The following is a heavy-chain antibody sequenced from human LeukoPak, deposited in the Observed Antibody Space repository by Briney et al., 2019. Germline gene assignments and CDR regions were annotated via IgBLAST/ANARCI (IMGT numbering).Heavy chain of an antibody. Sequence: PSETLSLTCAVYGGSFSGYYWSLIRQPPGKGLEWIGEINHSGSTNYNPSLKSRVTISVDTSKNQFSLKLSSVTAADTAVYYCARYIMSSSWYYFDYWGQGTLVTVSS. CDR3: ARYIMSSSWYYFDY. CDR1: GGSFSGYY. CDR2: INHSGST. D-gene: IGHD6-13*01. J-gene: IGHJ4*02. V-gene: IGHV4-34*01.